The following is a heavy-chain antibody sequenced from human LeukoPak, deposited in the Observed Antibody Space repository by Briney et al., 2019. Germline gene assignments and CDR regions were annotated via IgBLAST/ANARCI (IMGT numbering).Heavy chain of an antibody. CDR3: TNDKYSPFDY. V-gene: IGHV3-30*02. Sequence: HPGGSLRLSCAASGFTFSSYGMHWVRQAPGKGLEWVAFIRYDGSFKYYSDSVKGRFTISRDNSKNTLYLQMNSLRAEDTAVYYCTNDKYSPFDYWGQGTLVTVSS. J-gene: IGHJ4*02. D-gene: IGHD4-11*01. CDR1: GFTFSSYG. CDR2: IRYDGSFK.